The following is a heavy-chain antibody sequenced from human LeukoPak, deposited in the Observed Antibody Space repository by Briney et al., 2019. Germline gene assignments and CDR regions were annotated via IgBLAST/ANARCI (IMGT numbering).Heavy chain of an antibody. Sequence: ASVKVSCKASGYTFTGYGISWVRQAPGQGLDWMGWISAYNGNTNYAQKLQGRVTMTTDTSTSTAYNELRSLRSDDTAVYYCARGGVSDSSGYYSDYWGQGTLVTVSS. CDR2: ISAYNGNT. J-gene: IGHJ4*02. CDR1: GYTFTGYG. D-gene: IGHD3-22*01. V-gene: IGHV1-18*01. CDR3: ARGGVSDSSGYYSDY.